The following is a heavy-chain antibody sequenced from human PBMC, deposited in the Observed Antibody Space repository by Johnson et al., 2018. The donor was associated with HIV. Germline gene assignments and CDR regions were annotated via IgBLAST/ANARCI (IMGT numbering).Heavy chain of an antibody. V-gene: IGHV3-11*04. CDR1: GFIFSDYY. CDR3: ARTQRVTMIVVSLGAFDI. CDR2: ISNSGSTI. J-gene: IGHJ3*02. D-gene: IGHD3-22*01. Sequence: QMQLVESGGGLVKPGGSLRLSCAASGFIFSDYYMSWIRQAPGKGLEWISYISNSGSTIYYVDSVKGRFTISRDNAKNSLYLQMNSLRAEDTAVYYCARTQRVTMIVVSLGAFDIWGQGTMVTVSS.